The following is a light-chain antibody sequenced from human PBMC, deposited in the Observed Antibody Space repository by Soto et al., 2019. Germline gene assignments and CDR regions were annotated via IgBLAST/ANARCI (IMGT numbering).Light chain of an antibody. V-gene: IGKV4-1*01. CDR1: QSVLYSSNNKNH. J-gene: IGKJ1*01. Sequence: DIVMTQSPDSLAVSLGERATINCKSSQSVLYSSNNKNHLAWYQQKPGQPPKLLIYWASTRESGVPDRFSGSRSGTDFPLTISSLQAEDVAVYYCQQYYSIPRTFGQGTKVEIK. CDR3: QQYYSIPRT. CDR2: WAS.